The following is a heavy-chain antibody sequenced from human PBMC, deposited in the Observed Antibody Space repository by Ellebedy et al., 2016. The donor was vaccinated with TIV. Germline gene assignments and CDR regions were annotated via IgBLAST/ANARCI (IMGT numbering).Heavy chain of an antibody. V-gene: IGHV4-59*01. CDR3: ARGGASSKYFDY. J-gene: IGHJ4*02. CDR2: IYYSGST. Sequence: MPSETLSLTCTVSGDSISSYYWSWIRQPPGKGLEWIGVIYYSGSTNYNPSLKSRVTISVDTSKNQFSLELSSVTAADTAVYYCARGGASSKYFDYWGQGTLVTVSS. CDR1: GDSISSYY.